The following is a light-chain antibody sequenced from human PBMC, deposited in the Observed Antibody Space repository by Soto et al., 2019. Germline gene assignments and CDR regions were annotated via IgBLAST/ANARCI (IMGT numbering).Light chain of an antibody. CDR1: QDISNY. J-gene: IGKJ3*01. CDR2: DAS. CDR3: QQYDNLPFA. V-gene: IGKV1-33*01. Sequence: DIQMTQSPSSLSASVGDRVTITCQASQDISNYLNWYQQKPGKAPKLLIYDASNLETGVPSRFSGSGSGTDFTFTISSLPPEDIATYYFQQYDNLPFAFGPGTKVDIK.